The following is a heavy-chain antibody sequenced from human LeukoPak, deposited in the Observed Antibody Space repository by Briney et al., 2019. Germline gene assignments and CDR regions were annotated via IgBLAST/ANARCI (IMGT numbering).Heavy chain of an antibody. D-gene: IGHD2-2*02. Sequence: PGGSLRLSCAASGFTFSTYAMSWVRQAPGKGLEWVSAISGSGDRTYYADSVKGRVTISRDNSKNTLYLQMNSLRAEDTAIYYCAKVYCSGASCYTPDYWGQGTLITVSS. CDR1: GFTFSTYA. CDR3: AKVYCSGASCYTPDY. CDR2: ISGSGDRT. V-gene: IGHV3-23*01. J-gene: IGHJ4*02.